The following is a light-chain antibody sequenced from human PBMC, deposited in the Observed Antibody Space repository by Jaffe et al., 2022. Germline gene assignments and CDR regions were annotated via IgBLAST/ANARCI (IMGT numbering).Light chain of an antibody. V-gene: IGLV8-61*01. CDR1: SGSVSSSYN. J-gene: IGLJ3*02. Sequence: QTVVTQEPSFSVSPGGTVTLTCGLSSGSVSSSYNPSWYRQTPGQAPRTLIYNTNIRSSGVPDRFSGSILGNRAALTITGAQADDESNYYCLLSMTTDIRLFGGGTKLTVL. CDR2: NTN. CDR3: LLSMTTDIRL.